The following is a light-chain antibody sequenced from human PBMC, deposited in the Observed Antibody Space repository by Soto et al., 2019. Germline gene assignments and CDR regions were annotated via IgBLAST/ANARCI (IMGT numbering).Light chain of an antibody. V-gene: IGKV3-20*01. CDR1: KSVSNNY. Sequence: DIFLAQAPCSLCLSPYEGATSSCRPLKSVSNNYVAWYQQKPGQAPRLLIYGASNRATGIPDRFSGSGSGTDFTLTISRLEPEDFATYYCQQSYSTPPGITFGQGTRLEIK. CDR3: QQSYSTPPGIT. CDR2: GAS. J-gene: IGKJ5*01.